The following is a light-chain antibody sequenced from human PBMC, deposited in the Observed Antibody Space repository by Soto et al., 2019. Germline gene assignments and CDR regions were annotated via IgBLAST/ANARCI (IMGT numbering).Light chain of an antibody. J-gene: IGKJ1*01. CDR3: QQRSNWQT. Sequence: EILLTQSPATLSLSPGERATLSCRASQIVSSYLAWYQQKPGQAPRLLIYDASNRATGIPARFSGSGSGTDFTLTISSLEPEDFAVYYCQQRSNWQTFGQGTKVDIK. V-gene: IGKV3-11*01. CDR2: DAS. CDR1: QIVSSY.